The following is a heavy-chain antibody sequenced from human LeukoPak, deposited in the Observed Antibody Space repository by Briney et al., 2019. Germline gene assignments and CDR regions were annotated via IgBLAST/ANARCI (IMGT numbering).Heavy chain of an antibody. D-gene: IGHD6-13*01. V-gene: IGHV4-59*08. CDR3: ARLIGKQQLVPGYFDY. CDR2: IYYSGST. Sequence: SETLSLTCTVSGGSISSYYWSWIRQPPGKGLEWIGYIYYSGSTNYNPSLKSRVTISVDTSKNQFSLKLSSVTAADTAVYYCARLIGKQQLVPGYFDYWGQETLVTVSS. CDR1: GGSISSYY. J-gene: IGHJ4*02.